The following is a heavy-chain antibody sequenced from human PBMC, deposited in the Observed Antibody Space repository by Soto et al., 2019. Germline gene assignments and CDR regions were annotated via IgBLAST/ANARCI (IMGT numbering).Heavy chain of an antibody. V-gene: IGHV4-59*01. CDR2: VYYSGST. D-gene: IGHD2-2*01. Sequence: QVQLQESGPGLVKPSETLSLTCTVSGASISSYYWSWIRQPPGKGLEWIGYVYYSGSTNYNPSLKRXVXXSVDTSKNQCSLTLSSVTAADTAMYYCARDTTPSRWGQGTLVTVSS. J-gene: IGHJ4*02. CDR1: GASISSYY. CDR3: ARDTTPSR.